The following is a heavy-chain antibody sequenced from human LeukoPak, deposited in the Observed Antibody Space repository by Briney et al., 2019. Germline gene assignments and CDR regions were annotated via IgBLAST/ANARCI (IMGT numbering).Heavy chain of an antibody. Sequence: SETLSLTCTVSGGSISSYYWSWIRQPAGKGLGWIGRIYTSGSTNYNPSLKSRVTMSVDTSKNQFSLKLSSVTAADTAVYYCARDVRYYDILTGYYNWFDPWGQGTLVTVSS. CDR1: GGSISSYY. V-gene: IGHV4-4*07. CDR2: IYTSGST. D-gene: IGHD3-9*01. J-gene: IGHJ5*02. CDR3: ARDVRYYDILTGYYNWFDP.